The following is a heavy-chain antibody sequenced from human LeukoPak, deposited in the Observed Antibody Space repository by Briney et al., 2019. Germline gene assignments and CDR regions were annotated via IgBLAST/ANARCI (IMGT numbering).Heavy chain of an antibody. V-gene: IGHV3-23*01. CDR1: GFTFSSYA. J-gene: IGHJ4*02. Sequence: PGGSLRLSCAASGFTFSSYAMSWVRQAPGKGLEWVSAIGGSIGSTYYADSVKGRFTISRDNSRNTLYLQMNSLRAEDTAVYYCAKDLPPYYYDSSGYYLVLWGQETLVTVSS. CDR2: IGGSIGST. D-gene: IGHD3-22*01. CDR3: AKDLPPYYYDSSGYYLVL.